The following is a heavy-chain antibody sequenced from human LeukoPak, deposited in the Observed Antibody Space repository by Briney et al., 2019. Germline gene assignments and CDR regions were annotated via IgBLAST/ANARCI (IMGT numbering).Heavy chain of an antibody. D-gene: IGHD3-10*01. CDR3: ARIKEYGFDI. CDR2: IKDDGSEK. Sequence: PGGSLSLSCAGSAFTFSSYWMSWVHQAPGKGPEWVANIKDDGSEKYYLDSVKGRFTISRDNAKNSLYLQMNSLRAEDTAVYSCARIKEYGFDIWGQGTMVTVSS. CDR1: AFTFSSYW. V-gene: IGHV3-7*01. J-gene: IGHJ3*02.